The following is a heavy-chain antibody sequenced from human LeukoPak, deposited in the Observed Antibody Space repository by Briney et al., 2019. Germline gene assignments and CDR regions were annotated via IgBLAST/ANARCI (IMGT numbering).Heavy chain of an antibody. CDR3: ARSYDSSGYGDY. D-gene: IGHD3-22*01. CDR2: INPNSGGT. J-gene: IGHJ4*02. CDR1: GYTFTGYY. V-gene: IGHV1-2*02. Sequence: ASVKVSCKASGYTFTGYYMHWVRQAPGQGLEWMGWINPNSGGTNYAQKFQGRATMTRDTSISTAYMELSRLRSDDTAVYYCARSYDSSGYGDYWGQGTLVTVSS.